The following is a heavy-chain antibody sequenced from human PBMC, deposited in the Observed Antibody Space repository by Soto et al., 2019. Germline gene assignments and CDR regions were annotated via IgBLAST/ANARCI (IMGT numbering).Heavy chain of an antibody. D-gene: IGHD6-19*01. J-gene: IGHJ4*02. Sequence: GGSLRLSCAASGFNFSNAWMSWLRQAPGKGLEWVGRIKSKTDGGTTDYAAPVKGRFTISRDDSKNTLYLQMNSLKTEDTAVYYCTTVFSGWYYFDYWGQGTLVTVS. CDR3: TTVFSGWYYFDY. CDR1: GFNFSNAW. CDR2: IKSKTDGGTT. V-gene: IGHV3-15*01.